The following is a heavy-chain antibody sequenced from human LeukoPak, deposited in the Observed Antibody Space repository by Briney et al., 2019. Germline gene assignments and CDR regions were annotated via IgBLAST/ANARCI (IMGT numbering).Heavy chain of an antibody. D-gene: IGHD2-15*01. CDR1: GFPFSSYA. V-gene: IGHV3-23*01. J-gene: IGHJ4*02. CDR3: AKDLVEYCSGGSCYSGY. Sequence: GGSLRLSCAASGFPFSSYAMNWVRQAPGKGLEWVSAISGSGGSTYYADSVKGRFTISRDNSKNTLYLQMNSLRAEDTAVYYCAKDLVEYCSGGSCYSGYWGQGTLVAVSS. CDR2: ISGSGGST.